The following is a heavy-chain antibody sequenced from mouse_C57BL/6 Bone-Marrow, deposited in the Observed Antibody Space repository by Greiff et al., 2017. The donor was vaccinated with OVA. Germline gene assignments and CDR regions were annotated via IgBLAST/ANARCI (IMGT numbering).Heavy chain of an antibody. Sequence: EVMLVASGGGLVKPGGSLKLSCAASGFTFSDYGMHWVRQAPEKGLEWVAYISRGSSTIYYADTVKGRFTISRDNAKNTLFLQMTSLRSEDTAMYYGARSGRGDCYAMDYWGQGTSVTVSS. CDR3: ARSGRGDCYAMDY. CDR1: GFTFSDYG. J-gene: IGHJ4*01. D-gene: IGHD4-1*01. CDR2: ISRGSSTI. V-gene: IGHV5-17*01.